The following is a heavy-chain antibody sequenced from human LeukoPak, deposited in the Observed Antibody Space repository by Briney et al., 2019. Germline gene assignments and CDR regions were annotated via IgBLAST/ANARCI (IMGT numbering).Heavy chain of an antibody. J-gene: IGHJ4*02. CDR1: GGSIITYY. CDR2: VYFSGST. V-gene: IGHV4-59*12. CDR3: ARDRADYDFWSVPDY. D-gene: IGHD3-3*01. Sequence: SETLSLTCTVSGGSIITYYWSWIRQPPGKGLEWIGYVYFSGSTNYNPPLKSRVTMSVDTSKNQFSLKLSSVTAADTAVYYCARDRADYDFWSVPDYWGQGTLVTVSS.